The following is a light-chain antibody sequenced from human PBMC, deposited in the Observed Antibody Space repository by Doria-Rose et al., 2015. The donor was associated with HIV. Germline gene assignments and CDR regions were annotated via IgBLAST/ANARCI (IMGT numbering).Light chain of an antibody. CDR1: QSFSSTY. V-gene: IGKV3-20*01. CDR2: DGS. Sequence: TQSPGTLSLSPGERATLSCRASQSFSSTYLAWYQQKPGQAPSLHIYDGSTRATGIPDRFSASGSGTDFTLTINRLEPKDFALYYCHQYSTSWTFGQGTKVEI. CDR3: HQYSTSWT. J-gene: IGKJ1*01.